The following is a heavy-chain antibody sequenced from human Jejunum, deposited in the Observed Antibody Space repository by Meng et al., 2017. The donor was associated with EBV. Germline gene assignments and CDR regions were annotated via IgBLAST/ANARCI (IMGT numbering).Heavy chain of an antibody. Sequence: EVQLVESGGGLVEPGGSRSRSCVGVGFTFRNYWMHWVRQAPGKGLVWVSRVNGDGGGTNYADSVKGRFTVSRDNAKNTLYLQMNSLRADDTAVYYCTRTGSPGYCTSTACYALNWYDTWGQGTLVTVSS. CDR3: TRTGSPGYCTSTACYALNWYDT. CDR1: GFTFRNYW. V-gene: IGHV3-74*01. J-gene: IGHJ5*02. CDR2: VNGDGGGT. D-gene: IGHD2-2*01.